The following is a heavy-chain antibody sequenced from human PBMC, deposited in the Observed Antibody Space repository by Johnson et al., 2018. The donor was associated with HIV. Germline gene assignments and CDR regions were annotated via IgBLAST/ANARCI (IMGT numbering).Heavy chain of an antibody. Sequence: VQLVESGGGVVRPGGSLRLSCAASGFTFDDYAMHWVRQAPGKGLEWVSGISWNSGSIGYADSVKGRFTISRDNAKNSLYLQMNSLRAEDTATYYCAKTGVGATDAAFDIWGQGTMVTVSS. CDR1: GFTFDDYA. CDR2: ISWNSGSI. CDR3: AKTGVGATDAAFDI. J-gene: IGHJ3*02. D-gene: IGHD1-26*01. V-gene: IGHV3-9*01.